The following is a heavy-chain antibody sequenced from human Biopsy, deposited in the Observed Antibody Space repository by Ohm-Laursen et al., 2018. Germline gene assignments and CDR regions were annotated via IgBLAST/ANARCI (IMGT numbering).Heavy chain of an antibody. CDR3: ARDNAVTVIRGLYY. J-gene: IGHJ4*02. Sequence: SDTLSLTCTVSGGSISSYYWNWIRQPSGKGLEWIGYIYYSGTTDYSPSLKSRVTISIDKSKNQFFLKLSSVTAEDTAVYYCARDNAVTVIRGLYYWGQGALVTVSS. CDR1: GGSISSYY. V-gene: IGHV4-59*07. CDR2: IYYSGTT. D-gene: IGHD2-21*02.